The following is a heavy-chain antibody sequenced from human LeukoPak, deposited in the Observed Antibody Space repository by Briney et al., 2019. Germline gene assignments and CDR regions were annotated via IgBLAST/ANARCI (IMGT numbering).Heavy chain of an antibody. Sequence: GGSLRLSCAASGFTFSSSAMSWVRQAPGKGLEWVSSISGSGGSTYYADSVKGRFTISRDNSKNTLYLQMNSLRAEDTAVYYCAKDPVWGSYRYTGYFDYWGQGTLVTVSS. CDR3: AKDPVWGSYRYTGYFDY. V-gene: IGHV3-23*01. CDR1: GFTFSSSA. D-gene: IGHD3-16*02. CDR2: ISGSGGST. J-gene: IGHJ4*02.